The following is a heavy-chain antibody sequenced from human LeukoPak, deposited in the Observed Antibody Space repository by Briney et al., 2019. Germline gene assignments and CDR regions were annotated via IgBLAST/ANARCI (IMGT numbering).Heavy chain of an antibody. J-gene: IGHJ6*02. Sequence: GMSLRLSCAASGFTFSTYGIHWVRQAPGKGREWVAIVGYDGSNEYYADCVKGRFTISRDNSKDTLYLQMNSLRAEDTAVYYCAREVVVRGDKYYAMDVWGQGTTVTVSS. CDR2: VGYDGSNE. CDR3: AREVVVRGDKYYAMDV. CDR1: GFTFSTYG. V-gene: IGHV3-33*01. D-gene: IGHD3-10*01.